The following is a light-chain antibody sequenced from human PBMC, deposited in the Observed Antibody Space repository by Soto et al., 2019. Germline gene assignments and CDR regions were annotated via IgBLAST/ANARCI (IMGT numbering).Light chain of an antibody. CDR3: QQSDSAPLT. V-gene: IGKV1-39*01. CDR1: QTISNY. Sequence: DIQMTQSPSSLSASVGDRVTITCRASQTISNYLNWYQQKPGKAPKLLIHAASTLQSGVPSRFSGSGSGTDFTLSISSLQPEDFATYYCQQSDSAPLTFGQGTKVEL. J-gene: IGKJ1*01. CDR2: AAS.